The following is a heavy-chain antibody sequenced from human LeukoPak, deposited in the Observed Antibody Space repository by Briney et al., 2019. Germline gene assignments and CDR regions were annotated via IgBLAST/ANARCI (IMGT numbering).Heavy chain of an antibody. V-gene: IGHV3-74*01. D-gene: IGHD3-3*01. J-gene: IGHJ4*02. CDR1: GFTFSRYW. CDR2: IKSDGSSI. CDR3: AKGLSSKSGSY. Sequence: GGSLRLSCAASGFTFSRYWVHWVRQAPGKGLVWVSRIKSDGSSISYADSVKGRFTISRDNSKNTLYLQMNSLRDEDTAVYYCAKGLSSKSGSYWGQGTLVTVSS.